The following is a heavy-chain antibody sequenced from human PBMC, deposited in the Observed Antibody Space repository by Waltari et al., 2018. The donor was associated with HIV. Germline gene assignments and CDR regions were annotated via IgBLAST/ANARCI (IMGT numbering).Heavy chain of an antibody. J-gene: IGHJ4*02. Sequence: EVQLVQSGGGLVQPGGSRRLSCAAPGFSVSRYWMHWVRQIPGQGLVWVSRINPDGNTINYADSVRGRFTISRDYAKNTLYLQMNSLRDEDTAMYYCVKDMFGEYDYWGQGTLVTVSS. CDR2: INPDGNTI. CDR1: GFSVSRYW. D-gene: IGHD3-10*02. V-gene: IGHV3-74*01. CDR3: VKDMFGEYDY.